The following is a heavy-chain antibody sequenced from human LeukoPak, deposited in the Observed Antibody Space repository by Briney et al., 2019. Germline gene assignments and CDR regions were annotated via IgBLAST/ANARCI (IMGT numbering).Heavy chain of an antibody. Sequence: GGSLRLSCAASGFTFSSYAMHWVRQAPGKGLEWVAVISYDGSNKYYADSVKGRLTISRDNSKNTLYLQMNSLRAEDTAVYYCARELRFLEWSVCDYWGQGTLVTVSS. D-gene: IGHD3-3*01. J-gene: IGHJ4*02. CDR3: ARELRFLEWSVCDY. V-gene: IGHV3-30-3*01. CDR2: ISYDGSNK. CDR1: GFTFSSYA.